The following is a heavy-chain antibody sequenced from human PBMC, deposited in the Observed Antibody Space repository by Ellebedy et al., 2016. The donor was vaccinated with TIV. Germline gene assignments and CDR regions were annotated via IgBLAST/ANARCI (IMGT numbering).Heavy chain of an antibody. CDR2: ISYDGSNK. CDR3: AKDSYYYDSSGYPHLVECGY. V-gene: IGHV3-30*18. D-gene: IGHD3-22*01. Sequence: GGSLRLXXAASGFTFSSYGMHWVRQAPGKGLEWVAVISYDGSNKYYADSVKGRFTISRDNSKNTLYLQMNSLRAEDTAVYYCAKDSYYYDSSGYPHLVECGYWGQGTLVTVSS. J-gene: IGHJ4*02. CDR1: GFTFSSYG.